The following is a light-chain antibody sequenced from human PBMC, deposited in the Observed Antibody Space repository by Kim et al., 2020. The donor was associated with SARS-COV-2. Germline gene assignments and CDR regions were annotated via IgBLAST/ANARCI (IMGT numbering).Light chain of an antibody. CDR2: GAS. CDR1: QSVITGY. J-gene: IGKJ4*01. V-gene: IGKV3-20*01. CDR3: QQNGSSLT. Sequence: LSPGEREPLSCRGSQSVITGYLACYEQNPGQAPMLRIYGASSRATGIPDRFRGSGTGTDFTLTISGLSPEVFVVYYGQQNGSSLTFGGRAKV.